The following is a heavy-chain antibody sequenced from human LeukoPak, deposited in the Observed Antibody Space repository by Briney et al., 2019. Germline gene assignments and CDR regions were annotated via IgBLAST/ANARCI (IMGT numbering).Heavy chain of an antibody. D-gene: IGHD3-10*01. J-gene: IGHJ6*02. Sequence: SVKVSCKASGGTFSSYAISWVRQAPGQGLEWMGGIIPIFGTANYAQKFQGRVTITADESTTTAYMELSSLRSEDTAVYYCAAYSRYGSGSYYYYGMDVWGQGTTVTVSS. V-gene: IGHV1-69*13. CDR3: AAYSRYGSGSYYYYGMDV. CDR2: IIPIFGTA. CDR1: GGTFSSYA.